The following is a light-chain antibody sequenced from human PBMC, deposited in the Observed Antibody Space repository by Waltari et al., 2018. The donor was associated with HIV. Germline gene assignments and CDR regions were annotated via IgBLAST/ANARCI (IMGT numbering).Light chain of an antibody. Sequence: DIQMNQSTSTLSASVGDRVTITCRASRDISNWLAWYQQKPGKAPKLLIYKASTLESGVPSRFSGSGSGTEFTLTINSLQPDDFASYSCQQYKGYPWTFGQGTKVEIK. CDR1: RDISNW. V-gene: IGKV1-5*03. CDR3: QQYKGYPWT. J-gene: IGKJ1*01. CDR2: KAS.